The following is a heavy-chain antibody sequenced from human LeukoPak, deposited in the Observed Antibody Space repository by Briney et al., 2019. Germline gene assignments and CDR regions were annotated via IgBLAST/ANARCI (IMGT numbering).Heavy chain of an antibody. J-gene: IGHJ5*02. CDR2: ISSSGSTI. V-gene: IGHV3-48*03. CDR1: GFTFSSYE. D-gene: IGHD3-10*01. Sequence: GGSLRLSCAASGFTFSSYEMNWVRQAPGKGLEWVSYISSSGSTIYYADSVKGRFTISRDNAKNSLYLQMNSLRAEDTAVYYCARMVRGDGWFDPWGQGTLVTVFS. CDR3: ARMVRGDGWFDP.